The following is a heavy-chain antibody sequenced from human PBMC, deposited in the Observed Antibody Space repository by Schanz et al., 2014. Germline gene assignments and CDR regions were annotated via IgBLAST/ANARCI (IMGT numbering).Heavy chain of an antibody. D-gene: IGHD3-10*01. CDR2: IYASGAT. J-gene: IGHJ4*02. Sequence: EVQLVESGGGFVQPGGSLGLSCVVSGFTVSIDHMSWVRQAPGKGLEWVSTIYASGATYYADSVKRRFTISRDISKNTLHLQVTSLRAEDTSIYYCARDGNYYGSRNYYKTPYYFDYWGQGTLVTVSS. CDR3: ARDGNYYGSRNYYKTPYYFDY. CDR1: GFTVSIDH. V-gene: IGHV3-66*01.